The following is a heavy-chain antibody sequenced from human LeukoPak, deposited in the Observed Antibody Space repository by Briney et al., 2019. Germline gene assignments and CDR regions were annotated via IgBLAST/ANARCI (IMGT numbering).Heavy chain of an antibody. CDR3: ARIAMAGIGDGFDI. V-gene: IGHV3-20*04. CDR1: GFTFDDYD. Sequence: GGALRLSCAASGFTFDDYDMSWVRHPPAKGLEWVFGINWNGGSTGYADSVKDRFTISRDNARNSLYLQMNSLRAEDTALYYCARIAMAGIGDGFDIWGQGTMVTVSS. CDR2: INWNGGST. J-gene: IGHJ3*02. D-gene: IGHD6-19*01.